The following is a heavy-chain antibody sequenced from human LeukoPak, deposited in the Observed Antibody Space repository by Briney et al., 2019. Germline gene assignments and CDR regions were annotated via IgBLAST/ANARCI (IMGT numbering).Heavy chain of an antibody. Sequence: SETLSLTCTVSGGSFGSGAYYWGWIRQPPGRGLEWIGNIYDSGGTHYNPSLQSRVTISVDTSKNQFSLKLSSVTAADTAVYYCARHGYCSGGSCYSETDYWGQGTLVTVSS. J-gene: IGHJ4*02. D-gene: IGHD2-15*01. CDR3: ARHGYCSGGSCYSETDY. V-gene: IGHV4-39*01. CDR1: GGSFGSGAYY. CDR2: IYDSGGT.